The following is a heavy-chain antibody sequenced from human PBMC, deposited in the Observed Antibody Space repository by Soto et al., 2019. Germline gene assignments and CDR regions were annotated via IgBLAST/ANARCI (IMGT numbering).Heavy chain of an antibody. CDR1: GFSFSDRF. CDR3: ASGTYSADDVYDI. J-gene: IGHJ3*02. CDR2: INRKSTYT. Sequence: QVYLVESGGGLVKPGGSLRLSCGASGFSFSDRFMSWIRQAPGKGLEFVSYINRKSTYTSYAVSVRGRFTISRDNAKNSLYLEMNSLRVEDTAVYYCASGTYSADDVYDIWGQGTMVTVSS. D-gene: IGHD1-26*01. V-gene: IGHV3-11*05.